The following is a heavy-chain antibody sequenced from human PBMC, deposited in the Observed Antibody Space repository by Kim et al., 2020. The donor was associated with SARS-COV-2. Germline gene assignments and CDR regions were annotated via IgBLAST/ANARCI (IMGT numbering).Heavy chain of an antibody. D-gene: IGHD3-9*01. CDR1: GFTFSSYA. CDR2: ISGSGGST. V-gene: IGHV3-23*01. Sequence: GGSLRLSCAASGFTFSSYAMSWVRQAPGKGLEWVSAISGSGGSTYYADSVKGRFTISRDNSKNTLYLQMNSLRAEDTAVYYCAKGVGYDILTGSLDYWGQGTLVTVSS. J-gene: IGHJ4*02. CDR3: AKGVGYDILTGSLDY.